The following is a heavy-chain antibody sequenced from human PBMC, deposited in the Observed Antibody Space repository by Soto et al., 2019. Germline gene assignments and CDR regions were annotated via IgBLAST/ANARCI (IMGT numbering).Heavy chain of an antibody. V-gene: IGHV4-59*01. D-gene: IGHD3-16*01. CDR1: GGSLTTFY. Sequence: PSETLSLTCSVSGGSLTTFYWSWIRQPPGNGLEWVGHIYYTGSTNYNPSLKSRVTISADTSKNQLSLKLSSLTVADTAVYFCAGFNYGNYYYGLDVWGQGTTVTVSS. J-gene: IGHJ6*02. CDR3: AGFNYGNYYYGLDV. CDR2: IYYTGST.